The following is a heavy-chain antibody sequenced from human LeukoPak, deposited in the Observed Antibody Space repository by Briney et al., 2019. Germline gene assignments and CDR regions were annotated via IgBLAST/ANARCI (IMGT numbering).Heavy chain of an antibody. Sequence: ASVTVSCKASGYTFTGYYMHWVRQAPGQGLEWMGWINPNSGGTNYAQKFQGRVTMTRDTSISTAYMELSRLRSDDTAVYYCARVLYYGSGSYSGIPNWFDPWGQGTLVTVSS. D-gene: IGHD3-10*01. CDR1: GYTFTGYY. CDR3: ARVLYYGSGSYSGIPNWFDP. V-gene: IGHV1-2*02. CDR2: INPNSGGT. J-gene: IGHJ5*02.